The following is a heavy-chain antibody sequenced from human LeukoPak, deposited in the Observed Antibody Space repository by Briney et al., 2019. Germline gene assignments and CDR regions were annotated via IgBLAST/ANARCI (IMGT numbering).Heavy chain of an antibody. CDR1: GFTFDDYA. CDR2: ISWNSGSI. Sequence: GRSLRLSCAASGFTFDDYAMHWVRQAPGKGLEWVSGISWNSGSIGYADSVKGRFTISRDNAKNSLFLQMNSLRADDTAVYYCARTWKYYFDNWGQGTLVTVSS. V-gene: IGHV3-9*01. J-gene: IGHJ4*02. CDR3: ARTWKYYFDN. D-gene: IGHD1-1*01.